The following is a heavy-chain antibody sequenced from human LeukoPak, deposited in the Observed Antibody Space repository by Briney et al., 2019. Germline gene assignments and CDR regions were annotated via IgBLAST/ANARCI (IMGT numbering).Heavy chain of an antibody. V-gene: IGHV3-7*01. CDR1: GVTFSSYC. Sequence: GRSLRLSCAASGVTFSSYCMSWVRQAPGKGLEWVANIKQGGSETSYVDSVKGRFTISRDNAKNSLYLQMNSLRAEDTAVYYCARDGSDYHYWGQGTLVTVSS. CDR2: IKQGGSET. CDR3: ARDGSDYHY. D-gene: IGHD4-17*01. J-gene: IGHJ4*02.